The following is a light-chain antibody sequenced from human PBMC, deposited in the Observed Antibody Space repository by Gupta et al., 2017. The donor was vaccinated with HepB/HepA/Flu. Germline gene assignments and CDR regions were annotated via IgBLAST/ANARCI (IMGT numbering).Light chain of an antibody. J-gene: IGKJ4*01. CDR1: QSLLHSNGYNY. Sequence: DIVMTQSPLSLPVTPGEPASIACSSSQSLLHSNGYNYLDWYLQKPGQPPQLLIYLGSNRASGVPDRFSGSGSGTDFTLKISRVEAEDVGVYYCMQALQTPRTFGGGTKVEIK. CDR3: MQALQTPRT. CDR2: LGS. V-gene: IGKV2-28*01.